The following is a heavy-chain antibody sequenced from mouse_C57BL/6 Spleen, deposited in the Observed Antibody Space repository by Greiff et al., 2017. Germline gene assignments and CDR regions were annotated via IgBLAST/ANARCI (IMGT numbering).Heavy chain of an antibody. CDR2: IHPNSGST. J-gene: IGHJ2*01. D-gene: IGHD1-1*01. V-gene: IGHV1-64*01. CDR3: AREGRDYGSSPFDY. Sequence: QVQLQQPGAELVKPGASVKLSCKASGYTFTSYWMHWVKQRPGQGLEWIGMIHPNSGSTNYNEKFKSKATLTVDKSSSTAYMQLSSLTSEDSAVYYGAREGRDYGSSPFDYWGQGTTLTVSS. CDR1: GYTFTSYW.